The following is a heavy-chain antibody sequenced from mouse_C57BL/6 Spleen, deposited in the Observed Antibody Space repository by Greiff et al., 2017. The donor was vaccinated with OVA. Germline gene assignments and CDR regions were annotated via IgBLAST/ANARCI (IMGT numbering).Heavy chain of an antibody. CDR2: ISSGSSTI. D-gene: IGHD2-4*01. V-gene: IGHV5-17*01. J-gene: IGHJ3*01. CDR1: GFTFSDYG. CDR3: ARPEYDYDEGIAY. Sequence: DVKLVESGGGLVKPGGSLKLSCAASGFTFSDYGMHWVRQAPEKGLEWVAYISSGSSTIYYADTVKGRFTISRDNAKNTLFLQMTSLRSEDTAMYYCARPEYDYDEGIAYWGQGTLVTVSA.